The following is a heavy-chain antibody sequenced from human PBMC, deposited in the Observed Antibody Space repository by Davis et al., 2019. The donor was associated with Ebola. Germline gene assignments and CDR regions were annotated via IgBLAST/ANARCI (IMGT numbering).Heavy chain of an antibody. D-gene: IGHD2-15*01. V-gene: IGHV1-3*01. Sequence: AASVKVSCKASGYTFSNYFMHWVRQAPGQRLEWMGWINAGNGNTKYSQKFQGRVTITRDTSASTAYMELSSLRSEDTAVYYCASDCCGRVFDYWGQGTLVTVSS. CDR2: INAGNGNT. J-gene: IGHJ4*02. CDR1: GYTFSNYF. CDR3: ASDCCGRVFDY.